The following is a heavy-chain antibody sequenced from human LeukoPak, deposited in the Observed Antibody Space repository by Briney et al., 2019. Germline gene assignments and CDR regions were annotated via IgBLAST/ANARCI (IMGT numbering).Heavy chain of an antibody. V-gene: IGHV4-39*01. CDR3: TRHWSEFYYYGMGV. D-gene: IGHD3-3*01. J-gene: IGHJ6*02. Sequence: PSETLSLTCTVFGGSIVSSTNYWAWVRQPPGKGLEWIGSIFYSGNTHYNPSLKSRVTMSVDTSKNEFSLRLTSVTAADTAVYYCTRHWSEFYYYGMGVWGHGTTVTVSS. CDR1: GGSIVSSTNY. CDR2: IFYSGNT.